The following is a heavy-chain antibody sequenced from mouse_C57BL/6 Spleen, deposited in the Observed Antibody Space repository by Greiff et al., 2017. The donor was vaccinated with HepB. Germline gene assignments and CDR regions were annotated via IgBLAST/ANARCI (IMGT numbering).Heavy chain of an antibody. CDR3: DRRLYYGSSFYWYFDV. J-gene: IGHJ1*03. CDR1: GYTFTSYG. D-gene: IGHD1-1*01. V-gene: IGHV1-81*01. Sequence: QVQLQESGAELARPGASVKLSCKASGYTFTSYGISWVKQRTGQGLEWIGEIYPRSGNTYYNEKFKGKATLTADKSSSTAYMELRSLTSEDSAVYFCDRRLYYGSSFYWYFDVWGTGTTVTVSS. CDR2: IYPRSGNT.